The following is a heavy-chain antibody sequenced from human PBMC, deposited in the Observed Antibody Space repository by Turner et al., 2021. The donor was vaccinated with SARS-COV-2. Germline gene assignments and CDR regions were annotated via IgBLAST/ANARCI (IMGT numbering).Heavy chain of an antibody. CDR1: GFTFSSYG. Sequence: QVQLVESGGGVVQPGRSLRLSCAASGFTFSSYGMHWVRQAPGKGLEWVAVISDDGSNKYYADSGKGRFTISRDNSKNTLYLQMNSLRAEDTAVYYCAKAETYSRGWSGGRSYYYYYMDVWGKGTTVTVSS. CDR2: ISDDGSNK. CDR3: AKAETYSRGWSGGRSYYYYYMDV. J-gene: IGHJ6*03. D-gene: IGHD6-19*01. V-gene: IGHV3-30*18.